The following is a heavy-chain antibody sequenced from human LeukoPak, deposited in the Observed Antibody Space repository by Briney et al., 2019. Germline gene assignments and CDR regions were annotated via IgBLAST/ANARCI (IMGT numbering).Heavy chain of an antibody. V-gene: IGHV4-34*01. D-gene: IGHD3-22*01. Sequence: TSETLSLTCAVYGGSFSGYYWSWIRQPPGKGLEWIGEINHSGSTNYNPSLKSRVTISVDTSKNQFSLKLSSVTAADTAVYYCARHAYYYDSSGYSPFNYWGQGTLVTVSS. J-gene: IGHJ4*02. CDR1: GGSFSGYY. CDR2: INHSGST. CDR3: ARHAYYYDSSGYSPFNY.